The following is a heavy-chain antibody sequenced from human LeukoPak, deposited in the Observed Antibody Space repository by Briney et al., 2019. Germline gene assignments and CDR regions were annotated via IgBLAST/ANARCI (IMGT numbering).Heavy chain of an antibody. V-gene: IGHV3-21*01. CDR1: GFTFSTYA. J-gene: IGHJ6*02. CDR3: ARSGGMWSYYYYGMDV. CDR2: ISSSSSYI. Sequence: PAGTLRLSCAASGFTFSTYAMSWVRQAPPKGLEWVSSISSSSSYIYYADSVKGRFTISRDNAKNSLYLQMNSLRAEDTAVYYCARSGGMWSYYYYGMDVWGQGTTVTVSS. D-gene: IGHD3-3*01.